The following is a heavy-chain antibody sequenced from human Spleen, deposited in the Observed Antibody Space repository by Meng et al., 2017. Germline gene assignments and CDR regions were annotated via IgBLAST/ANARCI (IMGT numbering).Heavy chain of an antibody. J-gene: IGHJ4*02. Sequence: SVKVSCKPSGYNFPDYWLHWVRRAPGQGLEWMGRIIPILGIANYAQKFQGRVTITADKSTSTAYMELSSLRSEDTAVYYCARARGDSGYDDYWGQGTLVTVSS. D-gene: IGHD5-12*01. CDR3: ARARGDSGYDDY. CDR1: GYNFPDYW. CDR2: IIPILGIA. V-gene: IGHV1-69*04.